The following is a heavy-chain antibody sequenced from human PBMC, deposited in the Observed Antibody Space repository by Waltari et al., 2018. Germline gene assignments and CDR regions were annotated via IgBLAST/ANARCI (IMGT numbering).Heavy chain of an antibody. V-gene: IGHV4-39*07. D-gene: IGHD3-10*02. CDR3: ARLRIVRDNAFDI. CDR2: IYYSGST. CDR1: GGSISSSCYS. Sequence: QLQLQESGPGLVKPSETLSLTCTVSGGSISSSCYSWGWIRQPPGKGLEWIGSIYYSGSTYYNPSLKSRVTISVDTSKNQFSLKLSSVTAADTAVYYCARLRIVRDNAFDIWGQGTMVTVSS. J-gene: IGHJ3*02.